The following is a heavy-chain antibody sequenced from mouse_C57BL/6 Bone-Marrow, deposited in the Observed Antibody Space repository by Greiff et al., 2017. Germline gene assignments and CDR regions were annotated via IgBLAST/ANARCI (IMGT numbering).Heavy chain of an antibody. CDR2: ISYDGSN. CDR3: ARASSGLYYYAMDY. V-gene: IGHV3-6*01. D-gene: IGHD3-2*02. J-gene: IGHJ4*01. CDR1: GYSITSGYY. Sequence: EVQQVESGPGLVKPSQSLSLTCSVTGYSITSGYYWNWIRQFPGNKLEWMGYISYDGSNNYNPSLKNRISITRDTSKNQFFLKLNSVTTEDTATYYCARASSGLYYYAMDYWGQGTSVTVSS.